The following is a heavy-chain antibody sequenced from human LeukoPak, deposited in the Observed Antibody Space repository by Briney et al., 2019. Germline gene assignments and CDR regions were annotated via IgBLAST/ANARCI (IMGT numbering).Heavy chain of an antibody. CDR1: GGSISSYY. J-gene: IGHJ4*02. CDR3: ARVGYSSGWYGYFDY. V-gene: IGHV4-59*01. D-gene: IGHD6-19*01. CDR2: IYYSGST. Sequence: SETLSLTCTVSGGSISSYYWSWIRQPPGKGLEWIGYIYYSGSTNYNPSLKSRVTISVDTSKNQFSLKLSSVTAADTAVYYCARVGYSSGWYGYFDYWGQGTLVTVSS.